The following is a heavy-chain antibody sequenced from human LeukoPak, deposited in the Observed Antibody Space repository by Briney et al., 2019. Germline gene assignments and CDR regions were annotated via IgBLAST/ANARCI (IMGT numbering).Heavy chain of an antibody. J-gene: IGHJ4*02. CDR2: IKQDGSEK. CDR3: ARDLGLGGSGSYYNVDYFDY. V-gene: IGHV3-7*01. Sequence: GGPLTLSCAACGFTFSSYWMSWLRQALGKGVEWVANIKQDGSEKYYVDSVKGRFTISRENAKNSLHLQMNSLRAEDTAVYYCARDLGLGGSGSYYNVDYFDYWGQGTLVTVSS. D-gene: IGHD3-10*01. CDR1: GFTFSSYW.